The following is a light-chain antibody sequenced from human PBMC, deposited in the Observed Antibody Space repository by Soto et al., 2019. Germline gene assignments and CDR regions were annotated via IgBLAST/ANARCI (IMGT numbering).Light chain of an antibody. CDR2: DVS. V-gene: IGLV2-14*03. Sequence: QSALTQPASVSGSPGQSITVSCTGTNSDVGDYNYVSWYQHHPGKAPKLLIFDVSNRPSGVSNRFSGSKSGNTASLTISGLQAEDEADYYCSSYTTSNTHVVFGGGTKVTVL. CDR1: NSDVGDYNY. CDR3: SSYTTSNTHVV. J-gene: IGLJ2*01.